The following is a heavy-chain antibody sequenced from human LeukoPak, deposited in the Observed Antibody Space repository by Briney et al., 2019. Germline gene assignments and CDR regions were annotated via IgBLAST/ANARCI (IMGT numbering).Heavy chain of an antibody. CDR1: GGTFSSYA. V-gene: IGHV1-69*04. Sequence: ASVKVSCKASGGTFSSYAISWVRQAPGQGLEWMGRIIPILGIANYAQKFQGRVTITADKSTSTAYMELSSLRSEDTAVYYCASGPPPHDYGDGSDYWGQGTLVTVSS. D-gene: IGHD4-17*01. J-gene: IGHJ4*02. CDR3: ASGPPPHDYGDGSDY. CDR2: IIPILGIA.